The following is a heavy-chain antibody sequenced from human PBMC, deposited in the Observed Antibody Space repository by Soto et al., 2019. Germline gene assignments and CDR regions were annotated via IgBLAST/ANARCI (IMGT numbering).Heavy chain of an antibody. CDR2: ISSSSSYI. Sequence: GGSLRLSCSVSGFTFSSYAMHWVRQAPGKGLEWVSSISSSSSYIYYADSVKGRFTISRDNAKNTLYLQMNSLRAEDTAVYYCAREEGYCNGGPCYRGAFDIWGQGTRVTVSS. CDR3: AREEGYCNGGPCYRGAFDI. J-gene: IGHJ3*02. V-gene: IGHV3-21*01. D-gene: IGHD2-15*01. CDR1: GFTFSSYA.